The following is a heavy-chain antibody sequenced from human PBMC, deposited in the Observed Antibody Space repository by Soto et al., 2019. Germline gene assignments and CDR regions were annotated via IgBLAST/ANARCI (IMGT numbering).Heavy chain of an antibody. J-gene: IGHJ3*02. Sequence: EVQLLESGGGLVQPGGSLRLSCAASGFTFSSYAMSWVRQAPGKGLEWVSAISGSGCSTYYADSVKGRFTISGDNSKNTLYLHMNSLRAEDTAVYCCARGAGYSGCAPPRACDISGQWTMGTVS. CDR2: ISGSGCST. CDR3: ARGAGYSGCAPPRACDI. V-gene: IGHV3-23*01. CDR1: GFTFSSYA. D-gene: IGHD5-12*01.